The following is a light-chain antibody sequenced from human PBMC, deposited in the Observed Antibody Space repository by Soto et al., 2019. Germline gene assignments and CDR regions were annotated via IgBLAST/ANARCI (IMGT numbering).Light chain of an antibody. CDR3: QQYNSSMT. CDR1: QSISSW. CDR2: DAS. V-gene: IGKV1-5*01. J-gene: IGKJ1*01. Sequence: IQLTQSPSSLSASVGDRVTITCRASQSISSWLAWYQQKPGKAPKLLIYDASSLESGVPSRFSGSGSGTEFTLTISSLQPDDFATYYCQQYNSSMTFGQGTKVDI.